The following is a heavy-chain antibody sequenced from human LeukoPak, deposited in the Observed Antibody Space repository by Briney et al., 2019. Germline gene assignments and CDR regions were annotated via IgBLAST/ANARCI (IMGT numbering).Heavy chain of an antibody. CDR3: ARRGSSGAGY. J-gene: IGHJ4*02. D-gene: IGHD6-19*01. V-gene: IGHV4-38-2*02. Sequence: SETLSLTCTVSGYSISSGYYWGWIRQPPGKGLEWIGSIYQSGSTYYNPSLKSRVTISVDTSKNQLSLKLSSVTAADTAVYYCARRGSSGAGYWGQGTLVTVSS. CDR2: IYQSGST. CDR1: GYSISSGYY.